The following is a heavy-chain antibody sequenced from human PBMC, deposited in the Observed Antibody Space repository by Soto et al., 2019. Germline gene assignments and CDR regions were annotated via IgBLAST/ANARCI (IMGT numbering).Heavy chain of an antibody. V-gene: IGHV4-31*03. CDR1: GGSISSGAYY. Sequence: QVQLQESGPGLVKPSQTLSLTCTVSGGSISSGAYYWSWIRQHPGKGLEWIGYIYYSGNTYYNPSLKRRVTISVDTSKTQFSLKLSSVTAAGTAVYYCARVGLRLGDYFDYWGQGTLVSVSS. CDR3: ARVGLRLGDYFDY. D-gene: IGHD3-16*01. CDR2: IYYSGNT. J-gene: IGHJ4*02.